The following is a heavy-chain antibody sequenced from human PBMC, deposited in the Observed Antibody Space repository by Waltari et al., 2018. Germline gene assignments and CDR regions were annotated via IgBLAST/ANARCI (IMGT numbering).Heavy chain of an antibody. D-gene: IGHD2-2*01. J-gene: IGHJ6*02. Sequence: QLQLQESGPGLVKPSETLSLTCTVSGGSISSSSYYWGWIRQPPGKGLEWIGSIYYSGSTYYNPSLEGRVTISVDTSKNQFSLKLSSVTAADTAVYYCARLSPHCSSTSCPWGYYYYGMDVWGQGTTVTVSS. CDR3: ARLSPHCSSTSCPWGYYYYGMDV. CDR2: IYYSGST. CDR1: GGSISSSSYY. V-gene: IGHV4-39*01.